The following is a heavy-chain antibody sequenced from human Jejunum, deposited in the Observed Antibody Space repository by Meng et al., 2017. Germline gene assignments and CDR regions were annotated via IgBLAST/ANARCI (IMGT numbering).Heavy chain of an antibody. D-gene: IGHD6-19*01. CDR3: ARDLSGIAVAGTGPIDT. CDR2: IKQDGSEI. V-gene: IGHV3-7*01. J-gene: IGHJ5*02. Sequence: GESLKISCAASGFTFSTDWMNWVRQAPGKGLEWVANIKQDGSEIYYLDSVKGRFNISRDNAKNALYLEMKSLRADDTAVYYCARDLSGIAVAGTGPIDTWGQGTPVTVSS. CDR1: GFTFSTDW.